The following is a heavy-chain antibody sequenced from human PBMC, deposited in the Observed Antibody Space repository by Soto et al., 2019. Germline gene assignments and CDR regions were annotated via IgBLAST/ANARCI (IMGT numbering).Heavy chain of an antibody. V-gene: IGHV4-34*01. J-gene: IGHJ4*02. CDR2: INHSGST. CDR1: GGSFSGYY. D-gene: IGHD3-10*01. Sequence: QVQLQQWGAGLLKPSETLSLTCAVYGGSFSGYYWSWIRQPPGKGLEWIGEINHSGSTNYNPSLESRVTISVDTSKNQFSLKLSSVTAADTAVYYCARGRWFGGFDYWGQGTLVTVSS. CDR3: ARGRWFGGFDY.